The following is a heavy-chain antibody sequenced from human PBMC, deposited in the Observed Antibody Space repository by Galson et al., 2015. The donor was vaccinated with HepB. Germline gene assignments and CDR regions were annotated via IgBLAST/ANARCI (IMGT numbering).Heavy chain of an antibody. CDR3: ARLFYSTSDSSKYYHYYYMDV. Sequence: SVKVSCKASGDTFSTYAISWVRQAPGQGLEWMGGIIPLFGTTNYAQKFQGRVTITADESTSTAYMELRSLRSEDTAEYYCARLFYSTSDSSKYYHYYYMDVWGKGTTVTVSS. V-gene: IGHV1-69*13. D-gene: IGHD2-2*01. J-gene: IGHJ6*03. CDR2: IIPLFGTT. CDR1: GDTFSTYA.